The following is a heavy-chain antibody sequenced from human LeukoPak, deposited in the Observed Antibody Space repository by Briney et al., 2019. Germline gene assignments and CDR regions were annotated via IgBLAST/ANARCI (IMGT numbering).Heavy chain of an antibody. J-gene: IGHJ4*02. CDR2: ISSSGSTI. CDR3: ARPFDYGDWAFDY. Sequence: PGGSLRLSCAASGFTFSSYEMNWFRQAPGKGLEWVSYISSSGSTIYYADSVKGRFTISRDNAKNSLYLQMNSLRAEDTAVYHCARPFDYGDWAFDYWGQGTLVTVSS. V-gene: IGHV3-48*03. D-gene: IGHD4-17*01. CDR1: GFTFSSYE.